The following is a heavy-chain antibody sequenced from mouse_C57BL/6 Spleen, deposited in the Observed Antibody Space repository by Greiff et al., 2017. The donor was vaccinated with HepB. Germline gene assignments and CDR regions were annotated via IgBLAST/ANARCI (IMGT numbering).Heavy chain of an antibody. CDR3: ARDHITTVVATPYAMDY. J-gene: IGHJ4*01. V-gene: IGHV3-6*01. Sequence: EVKVEESGPGLVKPSQSLSLTCSVTGYSITSGYYWNWIRQFPGNKLEWMGYISYDGSNNYNPSLKNRISITRDTSKNQFFLKLNSVTTEDTATYYCARDHITTVVATPYAMDYWGQGTSVTVSS. D-gene: IGHD1-1*01. CDR1: GYSITSGYY. CDR2: ISYDGSN.